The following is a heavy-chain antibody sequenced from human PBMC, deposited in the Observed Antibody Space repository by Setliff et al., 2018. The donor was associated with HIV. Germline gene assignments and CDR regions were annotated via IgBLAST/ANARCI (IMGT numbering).Heavy chain of an antibody. CDR1: GDSISSRSYY. V-gene: IGHV4-39*01. Sequence: PSETLSLTCTVSGDSISSRSYYWAWIRQPPGKGLEWSASVYFTGNSYYNPALQSRVSISVDTSNNQFSLNLNSVTASDRGVYYCARLGESGYDFRGYFDYWGPGMLVTVSS. D-gene: IGHD5-12*01. J-gene: IGHJ4*02. CDR3: ARLGESGYDFRGYFDY. CDR2: VYFTGNS.